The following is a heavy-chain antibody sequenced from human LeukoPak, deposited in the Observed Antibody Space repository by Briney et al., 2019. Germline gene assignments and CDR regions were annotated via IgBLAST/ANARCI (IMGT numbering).Heavy chain of an antibody. Sequence: GGSLRLSCAASGFSFSSYCMFWVSQAPGKGLEYVSGINSNGGSTFYANSVKGRFTISRDNSKNTLYLQMGSLRAEDMAVYYCARGTSSSCYVNWFDPWGQGTLVTVSS. CDR1: GFSFSSYC. V-gene: IGHV3-64*01. CDR2: INSNGGST. D-gene: IGHD2-2*01. CDR3: ARGTSSSCYVNWFDP. J-gene: IGHJ5*02.